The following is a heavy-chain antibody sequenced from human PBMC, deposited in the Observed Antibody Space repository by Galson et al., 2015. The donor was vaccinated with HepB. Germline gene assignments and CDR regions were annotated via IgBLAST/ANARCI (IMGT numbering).Heavy chain of an antibody. CDR3: ARVKSGYSYGLVDS. Sequence: SETLSLTCTVSGGSMTSNYWTWIRQPPGKGLEWIAYIYYSGSTNYNPSLRSRVTISVDTSKNQFSLKLSSVTAADTAVYYCARVKSGYSYGLVDSWGQGTPVTVSS. CDR1: GGSMTSNY. D-gene: IGHD5-18*01. J-gene: IGHJ4*02. CDR2: IYYSGST. V-gene: IGHV4-59*08.